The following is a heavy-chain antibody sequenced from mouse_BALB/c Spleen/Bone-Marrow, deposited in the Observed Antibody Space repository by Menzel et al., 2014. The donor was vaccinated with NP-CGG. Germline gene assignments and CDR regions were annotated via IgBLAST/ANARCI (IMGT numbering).Heavy chain of an antibody. J-gene: IGHJ4*01. CDR1: GYTFTSYW. CDR2: INPSTGYT. CDR3: VRSTGAMDY. D-gene: IGHD3-2*01. Sequence: LMESGAELAEPGASVKMSCKASGYTFTSYWMHWVKQRPGQGLEWIGYINPSTGYTEYSQKFKDKATLTADKSSSTAYMQLSSLTSEDSAVYYCVRSTGAMDYWGQGTSVTVSS. V-gene: IGHV1-7*01.